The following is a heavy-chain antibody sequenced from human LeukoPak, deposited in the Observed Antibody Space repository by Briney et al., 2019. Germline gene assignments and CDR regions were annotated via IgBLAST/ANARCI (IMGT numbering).Heavy chain of an antibody. CDR3: ARGKGYCSGGSCYLNWFDP. CDR1: GYTFTGYY. D-gene: IGHD2-15*01. V-gene: IGHV1-2*02. Sequence: GASVKVSCKASGYTFTGYYMHWVRQAPGQGLEWMGWINPNSGGTNYAQKFQGRVTMTRDTSISTAYMELSRLRSDDTAVYYCARGKGYCSGGSCYLNWFDPWSQGTLVTVSS. CDR2: INPNSGGT. J-gene: IGHJ5*02.